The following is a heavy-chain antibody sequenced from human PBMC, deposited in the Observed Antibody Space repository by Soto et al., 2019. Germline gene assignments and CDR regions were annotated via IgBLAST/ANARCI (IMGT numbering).Heavy chain of an antibody. D-gene: IGHD2-2*01. Sequence: LKISCAASGFTFSSYSMNWVRQAPGKGLEWVSYISSSSSTIYYADSVKGRFTISRDNAKNSLYLQMNSLRAEDTAVYYCAVVPAANGHYGMDVWGQGTTVTVSS. CDR2: ISSSSSTI. V-gene: IGHV3-48*01. CDR3: AVVPAANGHYGMDV. J-gene: IGHJ6*02. CDR1: GFTFSSYS.